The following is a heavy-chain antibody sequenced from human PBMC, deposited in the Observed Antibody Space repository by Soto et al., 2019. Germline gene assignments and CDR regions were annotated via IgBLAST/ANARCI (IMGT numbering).Heavy chain of an antibody. CDR3: AREAAAGPIRWFDP. V-gene: IGHV4-34*01. Sequence: QVQLQQWGAGLLKPSETLSLTCAVYGGSFSGYYWSWIRQPPGKGLEWSGEINHSGSTNYNPSLKSRVTISVDTSKNQFSLKLSSVTAADTAVYYCAREAAAGPIRWFDPWGQGTLVTVSS. CDR1: GGSFSGYY. D-gene: IGHD6-13*01. J-gene: IGHJ5*02. CDR2: INHSGST.